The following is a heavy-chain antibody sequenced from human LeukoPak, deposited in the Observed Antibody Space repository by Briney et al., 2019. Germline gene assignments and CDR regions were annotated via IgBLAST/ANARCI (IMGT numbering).Heavy chain of an antibody. V-gene: IGHV3-33*08. CDR1: GFIFRSYV. CDR2: IWYDGRNK. J-gene: IGHJ4*02. CDR3: ARGSGSGWQFDY. Sequence: GGSLRLSCAASGFIFRSYVMSCVRQAPGKGLEEGAVIWYDGRNKYYADSVKGRFTISRDNSKTTLYLQMNSLRAEDTAVYYCARGSGSGWQFDYWGQGTLVTVSS. D-gene: IGHD6-19*01.